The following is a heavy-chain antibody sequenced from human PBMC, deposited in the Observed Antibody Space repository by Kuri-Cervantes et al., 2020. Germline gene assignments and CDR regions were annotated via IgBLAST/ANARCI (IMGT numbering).Heavy chain of an antibody. CDR1: GGSISSYY. CDR3: ARDYYDSSGTFAY. J-gene: IGHJ4*02. Sequence: SETLSLTCAVSGGSISSYYWSWIRQPAGRGLEWIGRIYTSRSTNYNPSLKSRVTMSVDTSKNQFSLKLSSLTAADTAVYYCARDYYDSSGTFAYWGQGTLVTVSS. D-gene: IGHD3-22*01. V-gene: IGHV4-4*07. CDR2: IYTSRST.